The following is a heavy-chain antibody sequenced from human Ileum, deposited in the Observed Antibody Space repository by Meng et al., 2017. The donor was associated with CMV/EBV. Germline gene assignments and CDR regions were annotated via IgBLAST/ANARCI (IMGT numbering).Heavy chain of an antibody. D-gene: IGHD3-10*01. CDR3: AREIQVGSPMKYYDY. Sequence: QVQLVQSGAEVKKPGASVKVSCKASGYTFTDYYMHWVRQAPGQGLEWMGRINPNSGATDYAQKFQGRVAMTRDTSTSTVYMELSNLRSEDTAVYYCAREIQVGSPMKYYDYWGQGTLVTVSS. V-gene: IGHV1-2*06. CDR1: GYTFTDYY. J-gene: IGHJ4*02. CDR2: INPNSGAT.